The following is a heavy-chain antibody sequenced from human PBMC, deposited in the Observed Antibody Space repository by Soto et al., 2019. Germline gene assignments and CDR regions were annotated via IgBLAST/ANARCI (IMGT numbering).Heavy chain of an antibody. J-gene: IGHJ5*01. V-gene: IGHV3-7*03. CDR3: ARGYTIDS. CDR2: IKQSASET. D-gene: IGHD5-18*01. CDR1: GFTFSSYW. Sequence: EVQLVESGGGLVQPGGSLRLSCAASGFTFSSYWMTWVRQAPGKGLEWVANIKQSASETYYVDSVKCRFTISRDDAKNSLYLQMNTLRAADTAVYYCARGYTIDSWGQGPLVTVSS.